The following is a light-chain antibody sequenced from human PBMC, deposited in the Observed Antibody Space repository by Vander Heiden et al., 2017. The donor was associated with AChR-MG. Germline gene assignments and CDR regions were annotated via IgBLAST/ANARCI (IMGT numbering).Light chain of an antibody. J-gene: IGLJ2*01. CDR1: SNAVGGYHY. CDR3: CSYAGNYVVV. V-gene: IGLV2-11*01. Sequence: QSALTPPRSVSGSPGQAVTISCTGTSNAVGGYHYVSWFPQYPGTAPKLMIYDVSKRPSVVPGRFSGSKSGNTASLTISGLQAEDEADYYCCSYAGNYVVVFGGGTKLTVL. CDR2: DVS.